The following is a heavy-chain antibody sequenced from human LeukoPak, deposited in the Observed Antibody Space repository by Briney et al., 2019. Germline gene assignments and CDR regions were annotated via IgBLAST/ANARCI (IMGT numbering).Heavy chain of an antibody. CDR1: GFTFSDYY. Sequence: GGSLRLSCAASGFTFSDYYMSWIRQAPGKGLEWVSYISSSDNIIYYADSVKGRFTISRDNAKNSLYLQMNSLRVEDTAVYYCARDIHIIAAAGRFDYWGQGTLATVSS. D-gene: IGHD6-13*01. CDR2: ISSSDNII. CDR3: ARDIHIIAAAGRFDY. J-gene: IGHJ4*02. V-gene: IGHV3-11*04.